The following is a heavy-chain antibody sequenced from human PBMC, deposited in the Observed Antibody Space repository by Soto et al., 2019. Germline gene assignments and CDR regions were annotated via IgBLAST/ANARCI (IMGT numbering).Heavy chain of an antibody. J-gene: IGHJ2*01. D-gene: IGHD4-17*01. CDR1: GGTFSSYA. CDR3: AIDYGDYRRYFDL. CDR2: INPIYGKT. V-gene: IGHV1-69*05. Sequence: ASVKVSCKASGGTFSSYAISWVRQAPGQGLEWMGGINPIYGKTNYPQKFQGRVTIPRDTSASTPYMELSSLRSEDTAVYYCAIDYGDYRRYFDLWGRGTLVTVSS.